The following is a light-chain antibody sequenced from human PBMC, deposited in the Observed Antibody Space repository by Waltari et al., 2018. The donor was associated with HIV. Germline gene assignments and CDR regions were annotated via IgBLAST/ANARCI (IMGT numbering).Light chain of an antibody. CDR1: QGISTS. CDR2: DAS. Sequence: EIVMTQSPATLSVSPGERVALSCRASQGISTSLAWYQQKPDQAPRLLIYDASTRATDIPARFSGSGSGTEFTLTISSLQSEDFAIYYCQQYINWPPYTFGQGTKLEI. J-gene: IGKJ2*01. V-gene: IGKV3-15*01. CDR3: QQYINWPPYT.